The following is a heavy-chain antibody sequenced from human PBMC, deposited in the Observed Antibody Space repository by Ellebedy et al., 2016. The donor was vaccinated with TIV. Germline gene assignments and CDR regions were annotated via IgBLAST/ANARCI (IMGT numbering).Heavy chain of an antibody. CDR1: GFTFSNYV. CDR3: AKDMVFGDGKWEIDV. D-gene: IGHD1-26*01. CDR2: ISTRADTT. V-gene: IGHV3-23*01. Sequence: GESLKISCAASGFTFSNYVMSWVRQAPGKGLEWVSTISTRADTTHYADSVKGRFIISRDNSKKTLYLQMNSLRAEDSAVYYCAKDMVFGDGKWEIDVWGQGTTVTVSS. J-gene: IGHJ6*02.